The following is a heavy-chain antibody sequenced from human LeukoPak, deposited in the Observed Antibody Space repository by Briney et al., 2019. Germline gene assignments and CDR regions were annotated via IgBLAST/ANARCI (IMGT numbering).Heavy chain of an antibody. CDR2: ISYDGSNK. CDR3: AKDNAKWLGFDYYGMDV. D-gene: IGHD6-19*01. Sequence: VQPGRSLRLSCAASGFTFSSYGMHWVRQAPGKGLEWVAVISYDGSNKYYADSVKGRFTISRDNSKNTLYLQMNSLRAEDTAVYYCAKDNAKWLGFDYYGMDVWGQGTTVTVSS. CDR1: GFTFSSYG. J-gene: IGHJ6*02. V-gene: IGHV3-30*18.